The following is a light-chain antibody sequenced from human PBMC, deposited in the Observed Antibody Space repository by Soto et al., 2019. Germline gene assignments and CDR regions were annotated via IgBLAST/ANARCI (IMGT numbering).Light chain of an antibody. Sequence: EIVLPQSPGTLSLSPGESPTLSCAASQSVSSRFLAWYQQKPGRPPRVLIYDASTRATGIPDRFSGSGSGTDFTLSISSLEPEDFAVYYCQQYGGSPVTFGQGTRLEIK. CDR1: QSVSSRF. CDR2: DAS. J-gene: IGKJ5*01. CDR3: QQYGGSPVT. V-gene: IGKV3D-20*01.